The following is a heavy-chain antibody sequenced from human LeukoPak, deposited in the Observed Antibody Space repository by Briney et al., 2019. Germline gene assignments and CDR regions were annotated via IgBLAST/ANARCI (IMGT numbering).Heavy chain of an antibody. D-gene: IGHD2-15*01. J-gene: IGHJ4*02. V-gene: IGHV1-8*01. CDR2: MNPNSGNT. CDR1: GYTFTSYD. Sequence: APVKVSCKASGYTFTSYDINWVRQATGQGLEWMGWMNPNSGNTGYAQKFQGRVTMTRYTSISTAYMELSSLRSEDTAVYYCAREGYCSGGSCYGGFDYWGQGTLVTVSS. CDR3: AREGYCSGGSCYGGFDY.